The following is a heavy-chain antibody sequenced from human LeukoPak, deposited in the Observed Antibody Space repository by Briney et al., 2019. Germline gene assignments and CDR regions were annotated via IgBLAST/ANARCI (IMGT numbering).Heavy chain of an antibody. J-gene: IGHJ4*02. Sequence: ASVKVSCKTSGYTFIAYYLHWVRQAPGQGLEWMGWLNPGPGGTLYAQKFQGGVTMTRDMSMTTAYMELTELRSDDTAVYYCAAQRDPRPFDHWGQGTLITVSS. V-gene: IGHV1-2*02. CDR3: AAQRDPRPFDH. D-gene: IGHD5-24*01. CDR1: GYTFIAYY. CDR2: LNPGPGGT.